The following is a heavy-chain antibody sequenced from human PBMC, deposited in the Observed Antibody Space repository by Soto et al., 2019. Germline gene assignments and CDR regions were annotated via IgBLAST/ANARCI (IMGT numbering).Heavy chain of an antibody. CDR3: ARATHNGDLLDVHYYYGSGSYYPGDYYYGMHX. V-gene: IGHV3-30-3*01. Sequence: GGSLRVSCAASGFTFSSYAMHWVRQAPGKGLEGVAFIAYDGSNKYYADSVKVRVTISRDNSNNTLYLQMNSLRAEDTAVYYCARATHNGDLLDVHYYYGSGSYYPGDYYYGMHXWGQVTTVTVS. D-gene: IGHD3-10*01. CDR1: GFTFSSYA. CDR2: IAYDGSNK. J-gene: IGHJ6*02.